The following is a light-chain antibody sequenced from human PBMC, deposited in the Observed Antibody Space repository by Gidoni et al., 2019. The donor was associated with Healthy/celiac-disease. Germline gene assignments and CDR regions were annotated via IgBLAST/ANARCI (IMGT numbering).Light chain of an antibody. Sequence: QSVLTQPPSVSAAPGQKVTISCSGSSSNIGNNYVSWYQQLPGTAPKLLIYYNNKRPSGIPDRFSGSKSGTSATLGITGLQTGDEADYYCGTWDSSLSAWVFGGGTKLTV. CDR3: GTWDSSLSAWV. CDR1: SSNIGNNY. J-gene: IGLJ3*02. V-gene: IGLV1-51*01. CDR2: YNN.